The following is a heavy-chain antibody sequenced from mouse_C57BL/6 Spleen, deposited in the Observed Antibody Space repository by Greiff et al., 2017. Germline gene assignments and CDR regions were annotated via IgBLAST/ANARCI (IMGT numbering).Heavy chain of an antibody. CDR3: ARYGGYYGYAMDY. Sequence: VQLQQSGPELVKPGASVKISCKASGYSFTGYFMNWVMQSHGKSLEWIGRINPDNGDTFYNQKFKGKATLTVDKSSSTAHMELRSLTSEDSADYYCARYGGYYGYAMDYWGQGTSVTVSS. CDR2: INPDNGDT. CDR1: GYSFTGYF. J-gene: IGHJ4*01. V-gene: IGHV1-20*01. D-gene: IGHD1-1*01.